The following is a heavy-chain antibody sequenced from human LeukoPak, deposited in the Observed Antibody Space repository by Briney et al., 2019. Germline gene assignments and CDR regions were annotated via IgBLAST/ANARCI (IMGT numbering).Heavy chain of an antibody. CDR1: GLTFSNE. CDR3: ARVGVTQWLD. J-gene: IGHJ4*02. V-gene: IGHV3-21*01. CDR2: ISSSSSYI. Sequence: GGSLRLSCAASGLTFSNEMNWVRQAPGKELEWVSSISSSSSYIYYADSVKGRFTISRDNAKNSLYLQMNSLRAEDTAVYYCARVGVTQWLDWGQGTLVTVSS. D-gene: IGHD6-19*01.